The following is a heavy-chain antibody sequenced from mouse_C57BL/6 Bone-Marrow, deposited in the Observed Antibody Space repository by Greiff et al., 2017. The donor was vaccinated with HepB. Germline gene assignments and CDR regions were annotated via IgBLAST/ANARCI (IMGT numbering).Heavy chain of an antibody. Sequence: EVQLQESGGDLVKPGGSLKLSCAASGFTFSSYGMSWVRQTPDKRLEWVATISSGGSYTYSPDSVKGRFTISRDNAKNTLYLQMSSLKSEDTAMDYCARQGYGPWYFDVWGTGTTVTVSS. J-gene: IGHJ1*03. CDR2: ISSGGSYT. V-gene: IGHV5-6*01. CDR1: GFTFSSYG. D-gene: IGHD1-2*01. CDR3: ARQGYGPWYFDV.